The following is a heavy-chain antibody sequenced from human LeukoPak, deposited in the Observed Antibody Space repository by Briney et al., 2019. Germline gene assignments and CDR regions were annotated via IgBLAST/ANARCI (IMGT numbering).Heavy chain of an antibody. Sequence: GGSLRLSCAASGFTFNSYDMSWVRLAPGRGLEWVSYISSSGRTIYYADSVKGRFIISRDNAKNSLYLQMNSLRAEDTALYYCATKSPGSEYYYYMGVWGKGTTVTISS. CDR3: ATKSPGSEYYYYMGV. V-gene: IGHV3-48*03. CDR2: ISSSGRTI. CDR1: GFTFNSYD. D-gene: IGHD1-26*01. J-gene: IGHJ6*03.